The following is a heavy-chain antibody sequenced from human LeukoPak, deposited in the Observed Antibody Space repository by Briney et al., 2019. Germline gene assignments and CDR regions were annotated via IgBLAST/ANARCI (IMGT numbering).Heavy chain of an antibody. J-gene: IGHJ4*02. D-gene: IGHD3-22*01. CDR3: TRGTTNDYYYDDY. CDR1: GFTFGDYA. Sequence: PGGSLRLSCTASGFTFGDYAMSWVRQAPGKGLEWVGFIRSKAYGVTTEYAASVKGRFTISRDDSKSIAYLQMNSLKTEDTAVYYCTRGTTNDYYYDDYWGQGTLVTVSS. V-gene: IGHV3-49*04. CDR2: IRSKAYGVTT.